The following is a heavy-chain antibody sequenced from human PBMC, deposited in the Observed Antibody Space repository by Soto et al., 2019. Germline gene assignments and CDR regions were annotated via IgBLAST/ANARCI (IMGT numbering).Heavy chain of an antibody. CDR2: TYYRSKWYN. V-gene: IGHV6-1*01. Sequence: QTLSLTCAISGDSVSSNSAAWNWIRQSPSRCLEWLGRTYYRSKWYNDYAVSVKSRITINPDTSKNQFSLQLNSVTPEDTAVYYCSPNWNYAVFGSGFDYWGQGTLVTVSS. J-gene: IGHJ4*02. CDR3: SPNWNYAVFGSGFDY. CDR1: GDSVSSNSAA. D-gene: IGHD1-7*01.